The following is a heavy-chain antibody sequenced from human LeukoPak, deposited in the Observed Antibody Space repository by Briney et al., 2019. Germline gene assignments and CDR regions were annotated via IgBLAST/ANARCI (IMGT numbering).Heavy chain of an antibody. Sequence: GASVKVSCKASGYTFTSYGISWVRQAPGQGLEWMGWISAYNGNTNYAQKLQGRVNMTANTSTSTAYMELRSLRSDDTAVYYCARPATYGCSSTSCYLDPFDYWGQGTLVTVSS. V-gene: IGHV1-18*01. CDR2: ISAYNGNT. J-gene: IGHJ4*02. CDR1: GYTFTSYG. CDR3: ARPATYGCSSTSCYLDPFDY. D-gene: IGHD2-2*01.